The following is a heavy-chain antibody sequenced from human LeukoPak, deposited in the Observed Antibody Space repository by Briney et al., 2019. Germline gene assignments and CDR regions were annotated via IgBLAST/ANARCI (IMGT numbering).Heavy chain of an antibody. CDR2: IYYSGST. V-gene: IGHV4-31*03. CDR3: ARVQYSSSSAIPNYYYYMDV. J-gene: IGHJ6*03. Sequence: SQTLSLTCTVSGGSISSGGYYWSWIRQHPGTGLEWIGYIYYSGSTYYNPSLKSRVTISVDTSKNQFSLKLSSVTAADTAVYYCARVQYSSSSAIPNYYYYMDVWGKGTTVTVSS. D-gene: IGHD6-6*01. CDR1: GGSISSGGYY.